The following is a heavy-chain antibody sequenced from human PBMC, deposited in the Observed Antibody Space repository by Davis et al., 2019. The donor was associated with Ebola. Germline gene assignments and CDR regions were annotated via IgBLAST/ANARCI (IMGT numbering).Heavy chain of an antibody. CDR1: GGSISSSSYY. CDR2: IYYSGST. V-gene: IGHV4-39*02. Sequence: SETLSLTCTVSGGSISSSSYYWGWIRQPPGKGLEWIGSIYYSGSTYYNPSLKSRVTISVDTSKNQFSLKLSSVTAADTAVYYCARDPITGTTGYYYNYGMDVWGQGTTVTVSS. D-gene: IGHD1-20*01. CDR3: ARDPITGTTGYYYNYGMDV. J-gene: IGHJ6*02.